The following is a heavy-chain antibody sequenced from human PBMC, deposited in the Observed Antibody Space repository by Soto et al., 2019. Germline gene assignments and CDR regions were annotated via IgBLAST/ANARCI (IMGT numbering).Heavy chain of an antibody. CDR3: ARQGGYCSGGSCRNLDY. Sequence: GESLKISCKGSGYSFTSYWIGWVRQVPGKGLEWMGIIYPGDSDTRYSPSFQGQVTISADKSISTAYLQWSSLKASDTAMYYCARQGGYCSGGSCRNLDYWGQGTLVTVSS. CDR2: IYPGDSDT. D-gene: IGHD2-15*01. V-gene: IGHV5-51*01. J-gene: IGHJ4*02. CDR1: GYSFTSYW.